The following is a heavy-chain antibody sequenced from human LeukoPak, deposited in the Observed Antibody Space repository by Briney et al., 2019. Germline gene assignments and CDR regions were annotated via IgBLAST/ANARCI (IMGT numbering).Heavy chain of an antibody. CDR1: SLTSRFS. CDR3: LGDPKRIFYLGGGYFAL. D-gene: IGHD3-3*01. J-gene: IGHJ2*01. CDR2: ISYDGHQK. V-gene: IGHV3-30*03. Sequence: PGGSLRLSCAASSLTSRFSMHWVRQAPGRGLEWLSGISYDGHQKDFADSVKGGITISRDNSKNTPFLQMINLQTEDTAIYYSLGDPKRIFYLGGGYFALWGRGTLVTVSS.